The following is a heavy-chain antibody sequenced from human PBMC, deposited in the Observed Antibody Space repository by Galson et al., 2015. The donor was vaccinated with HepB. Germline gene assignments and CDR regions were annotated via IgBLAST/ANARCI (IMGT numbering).Heavy chain of an antibody. CDR2: ISSNGGST. CDR3: ARVEYGGYGGDY. D-gene: IGHD5-12*01. J-gene: IGHJ4*02. Sequence: SLRLSCAASGFTFSSYAMHWVRQAPGEGLEYVSAISSNGGSTYYANSVKGRFTISRDNSKNTLYLQMGSLGAEDMAVYYCARVEYGGYGGDYWGQGTLVTVSS. CDR1: GFTFSSYA. V-gene: IGHV3-64*01.